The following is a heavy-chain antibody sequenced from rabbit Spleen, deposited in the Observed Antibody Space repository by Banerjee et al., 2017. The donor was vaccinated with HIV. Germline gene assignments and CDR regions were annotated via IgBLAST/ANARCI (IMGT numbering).Heavy chain of an antibody. D-gene: IGHD6-1*01. V-gene: IGHV1S45*01. Sequence: QEHLKESGGGLVQPGGSLKLSCTASGVSFNDKDVMCWVRQAPGKGLEWIACIYAESSSGSTYYASWAKGRFTISKTSSTTVTLQMTSLTAADTATYFCAREGGDDYAGYGLWGPGTLVTVS. CDR1: GVSFNDKDV. CDR3: AREGGDDYAGYGL. CDR2: IYAESSSGST. J-gene: IGHJ4*01.